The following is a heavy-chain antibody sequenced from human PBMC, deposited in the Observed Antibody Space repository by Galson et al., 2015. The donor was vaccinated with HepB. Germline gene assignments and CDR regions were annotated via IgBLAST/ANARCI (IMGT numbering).Heavy chain of an antibody. J-gene: IGHJ6*02. D-gene: IGHD2-2*01. CDR1: GFDFRYYG. V-gene: IGHV1-69*01. CDR3: ARAGYIVVLPAAPVGPTRHSYYYTMDV. CDR2: IIPFFGAA. Sequence: SCAASGFDFRYYGMHWVRQAPGQGLEWMGGIIPFFGAANYAPQFQGRVTITADESTSTANMELSSLRSEDTAVYYCARAGYIVVLPAAPVGPTRHSYYYTMDVWGQGTTVTVSS.